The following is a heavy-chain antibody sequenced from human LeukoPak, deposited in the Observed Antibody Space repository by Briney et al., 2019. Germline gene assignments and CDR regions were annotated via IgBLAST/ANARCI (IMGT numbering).Heavy chain of an antibody. V-gene: IGHV3-23*01. CDR3: AKVSGRILIWPQPFGDDMDV. CDR2: ISGSGGDS. Sequence: GGSLRLSCAASGISFSTYGKGLECVSAISGSGGDSYYAASVKGRFTISRDNSKNTLYLQMNSLRVEDTAVYYCAKVSGRILIWPQPFGDDMDVWGQGTTVTVSS. J-gene: IGHJ6*02. D-gene: IGHD3-10*01. CDR1: GISFSTY.